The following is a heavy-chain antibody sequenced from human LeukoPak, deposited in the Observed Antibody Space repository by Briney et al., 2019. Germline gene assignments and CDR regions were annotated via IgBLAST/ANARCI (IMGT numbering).Heavy chain of an antibody. D-gene: IGHD3-3*01. V-gene: IGHV1-18*01. J-gene: IGHJ6*02. CDR2: ISAYNGNT. CDR3: AREQGYYDFWTSRYYGMDV. CDR1: GYTFTSYG. Sequence: ASVKVSCKASGYTFTSYGISWVRQAPGQGFEWMGWISAYNGNTNYAQKLQGRVTMTTDTSTSTAYMELRSLRSDDTAVYYCAREQGYYDFWTSRYYGMDVWGQGTTVTVSS.